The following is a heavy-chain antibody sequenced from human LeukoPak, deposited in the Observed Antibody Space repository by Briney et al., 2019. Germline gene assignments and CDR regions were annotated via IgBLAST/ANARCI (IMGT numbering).Heavy chain of an antibody. J-gene: IGHJ4*02. V-gene: IGHV1-2*06. D-gene: IGHD5-24*01. CDR3: ARGPGRDGYNLAY. CDR2: INPNSGGT. CDR1: RYTFTPYY. Sequence: GAPLKVSSKASRYTFTPYYMHRVRQAPRQRLEWMGRINPNSGGTNYAQKFQGRVTMTREASISTGYMGLSRLRSDDTAVYYCARGPGRDGYNLAYWGQGTLVTVSS.